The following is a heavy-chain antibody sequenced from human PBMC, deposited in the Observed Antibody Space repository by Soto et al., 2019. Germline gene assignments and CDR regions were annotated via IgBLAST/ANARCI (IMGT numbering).Heavy chain of an antibody. D-gene: IGHD1-20*01. J-gene: IGHJ4*02. CDR1: GFTLSDYW. Sequence: EVLLVESGGGLVQPGGSLRLSCAASGFTLSDYWMGWVRQAPGKGLEWVATIMKDGSVKKYVESVKGRFTISRDNAKNSLLLQMNSLRAEDTAVYYCARDRDFYKADYWGQGTLVTVSS. CDR2: IMKDGSVK. CDR3: ARDRDFYKADY. V-gene: IGHV3-7*01.